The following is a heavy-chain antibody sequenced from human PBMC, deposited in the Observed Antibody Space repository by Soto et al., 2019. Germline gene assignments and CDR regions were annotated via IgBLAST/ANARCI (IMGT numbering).Heavy chain of an antibody. Sequence: SVKVSCKASGYTFTIYGLSWGRQAPGQGLEWMGWISAFTGHRIYAEKFQGRVTMTSDTSTSTAYMELKSLRSDDTAMYYCAHYSGSYFDYWGQGTLVTVSS. CDR1: GYTFTIYG. CDR3: AHYSGSYFDY. CDR2: ISAFTGHR. J-gene: IGHJ4*02. D-gene: IGHD3-10*01. V-gene: IGHV1-18*01.